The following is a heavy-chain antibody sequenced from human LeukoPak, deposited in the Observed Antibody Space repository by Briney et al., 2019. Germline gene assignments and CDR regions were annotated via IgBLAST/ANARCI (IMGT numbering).Heavy chain of an antibody. D-gene: IGHD3-16*01. J-gene: IGHJ4*02. V-gene: IGHV3-21*01. CDR2: ISSGSAYI. CDR3: ARDIAGVTDY. CDR1: GFTFSSYS. Sequence: GGSLRLSCTASGFTFSSYSMTWVRQAPGKGLEWVSSISSGSAYIYYADSVKGRFTISRDNAKNSLYLQMNSLRAEDTAVYYCARDIAGVTDYWGQGTLVTVSS.